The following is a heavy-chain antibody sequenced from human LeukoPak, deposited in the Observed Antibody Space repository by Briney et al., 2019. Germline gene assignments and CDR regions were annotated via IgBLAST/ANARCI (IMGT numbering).Heavy chain of an antibody. CDR3: AKRRYYYGSGSYYPN. CDR2: ISGSGGST. CDR1: GSTFSSYA. D-gene: IGHD3-10*01. V-gene: IGHV3-23*01. J-gene: IGHJ4*02. Sequence: PGGSLRLSCAASGSTFSSYAMSWVRQAPGKGLEWVSAISGSGGSTYYADSVKGRFTISRDNSKNTLYLQMNSLRAEDTAVYYCAKRRYYYGSGSYYPNWGQGTLVTVSS.